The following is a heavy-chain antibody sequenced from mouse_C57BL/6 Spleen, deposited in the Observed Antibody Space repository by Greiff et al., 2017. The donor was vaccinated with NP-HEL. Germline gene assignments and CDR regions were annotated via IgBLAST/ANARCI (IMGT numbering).Heavy chain of an antibody. D-gene: IGHD1-1*01. CDR2: IYPRSGDT. CDR1: GYTFTSYG. V-gene: IGHV1-81*01. Sequence: QVQLQQSGAELARPGASVKLSCKASGYTFTSYGISWVKQRTGQGLEWIGEIYPRSGDTYYNEKFKGKATLTADKSSSTAYMELRSLTSEESAVDFCARTHNYGSSYEGFAYWGQGTLVTVSA. J-gene: IGHJ3*01. CDR3: ARTHNYGSSYEGFAY.